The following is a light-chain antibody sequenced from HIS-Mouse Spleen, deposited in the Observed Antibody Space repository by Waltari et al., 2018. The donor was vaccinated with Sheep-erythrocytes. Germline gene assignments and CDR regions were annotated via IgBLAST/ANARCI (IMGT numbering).Light chain of an antibody. CDR1: QSVSSSY. J-gene: IGKJ1*01. V-gene: IGKV3-20*01. CDR3: QQYGSSPRT. CDR2: GAS. Sequence: EIVLTQSPGTLSLSPGERGTLSCRASQSVSSSYLAWYQQKHGQAPRRLISGASSRATGIPDRFSGSGSCTDCTLTISRLEPEDFAVYYCQQYGSSPRTFVQGTKVEIK.